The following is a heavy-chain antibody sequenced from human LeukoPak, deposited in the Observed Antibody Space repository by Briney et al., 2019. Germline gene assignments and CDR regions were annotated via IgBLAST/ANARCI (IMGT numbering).Heavy chain of an antibody. CDR2: ISYDANNK. D-gene: IGHD1-7*01. CDR1: GFTISTYS. Sequence: PGGSLRLSCAASGFTISTYSMHWVRQAPGKGLEWVAVISYDANNKYYADSVKGRFTISRDNSKNTLYLQMNSLRVEDTAVYYCARALLKLTWNYDRLMDVWGKGTTVTVSS. J-gene: IGHJ6*03. CDR3: ARALLKLTWNYDRLMDV. V-gene: IGHV3-30*01.